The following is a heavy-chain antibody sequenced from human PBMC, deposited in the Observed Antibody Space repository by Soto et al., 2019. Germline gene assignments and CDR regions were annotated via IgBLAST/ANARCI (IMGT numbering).Heavy chain of an antibody. J-gene: IGHJ4*02. D-gene: IGHD3-22*01. V-gene: IGHV3-11*01. CDR1: GFTFSDYY. CDR2: ISSSGSTI. Sequence: GGSLRLSCAASGFTFSDYYMSWIRQAPGKGLERVSYISSSGSTIYYADSVKGRFTNSRDNAKNPLYLQMNSLRVEDTAVYYCARATPRNWNYYDSSGNCYFDYWGQGTLVTVSS. CDR3: ARATPRNWNYYDSSGNCYFDY.